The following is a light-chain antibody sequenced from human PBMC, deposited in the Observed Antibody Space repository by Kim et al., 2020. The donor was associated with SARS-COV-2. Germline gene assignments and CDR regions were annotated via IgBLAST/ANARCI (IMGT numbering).Light chain of an antibody. CDR2: DVT. CDR3: CSYTGSNTYV. Sequence: GQSVTLSYTGTSSDVGGYDSVSWHQQYPGKAPNLMIYDVTKRPSGVPDRFSGSKSGNTASLTVSGLRAEDEADYYCCSYTGSNTYVFGTGTKVTVL. J-gene: IGLJ1*01. CDR1: SSDVGGYDS. V-gene: IGLV2-11*01.